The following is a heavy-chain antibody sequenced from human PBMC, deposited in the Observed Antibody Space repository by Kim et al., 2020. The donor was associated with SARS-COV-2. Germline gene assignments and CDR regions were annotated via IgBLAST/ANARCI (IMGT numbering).Heavy chain of an antibody. CDR2: IYDSGST. J-gene: IGHJ4*02. D-gene: IGHD3-3*01. CDR1: GGSISSSSYY. CDR3: ARSSYYDFWSGYPYYFDY. V-gene: IGHV4-39*01. Sequence: SETLSLTCTVSGGSISSSSYYWGWIRQPPGKGLEWIGSIYDSGSTYYNPSLKSRVTISVDTSKNQFSLKLSSVTAADTAVYYCARSSYYDFWSGYPYYFDYWGQGTLVSVSS.